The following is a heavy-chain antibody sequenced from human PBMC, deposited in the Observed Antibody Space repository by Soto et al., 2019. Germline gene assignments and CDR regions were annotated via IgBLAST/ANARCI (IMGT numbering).Heavy chain of an antibody. Sequence: PSETLSLTCTVSGGSISSYYWSWIRQPPGKGLEWIGYIYYSGSTNYNPSLKSRVTISVDTSKNQFSLKLSSVTAADTAVYYCARPGRVLTSVWFFDYWGRGTLVTVSS. CDR1: GGSISSYY. J-gene: IGHJ4*02. V-gene: IGHV4-59*01. D-gene: IGHD2-21*02. CDR3: ARPGRVLTSVWFFDY. CDR2: IYYSGST.